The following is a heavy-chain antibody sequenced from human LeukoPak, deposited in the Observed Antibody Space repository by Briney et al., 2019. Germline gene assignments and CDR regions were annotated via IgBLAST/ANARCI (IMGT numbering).Heavy chain of an antibody. J-gene: IGHJ3*02. CDR2: ISGSGGST. Sequence: GGSLRLSCEVSGFPFSSYAMSWVRQAPGKGLEWVSAISGSGGSTYYADSVKGRFTISRDNSKNTLYLQMNSLRAEDTAVYYCAKDLVGATPDDAFDIWGQGTMVTVSS. CDR3: AKDLVGATPDDAFDI. CDR1: GFPFSSYA. D-gene: IGHD1-26*01. V-gene: IGHV3-23*01.